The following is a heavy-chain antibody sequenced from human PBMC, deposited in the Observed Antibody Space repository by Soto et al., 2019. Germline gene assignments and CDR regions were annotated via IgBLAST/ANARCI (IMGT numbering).Heavy chain of an antibody. D-gene: IGHD3-22*01. V-gene: IGHV3-23*01. CDR1: GFTFSSYA. J-gene: IGHJ4*02. Sequence: EVQLLESGGGLVQPGGSLRLSCAASGFTFSSYAMSWLRQAPGKGLEWVSAISGSGGSTYYADSVKGRFTISRDNSKNPLYLQMNSLRAEDTAVYYCAKDSGAYYYDSSGYYPDYWGQGTLVTVSS. CDR3: AKDSGAYYYDSSGYYPDY. CDR2: ISGSGGST.